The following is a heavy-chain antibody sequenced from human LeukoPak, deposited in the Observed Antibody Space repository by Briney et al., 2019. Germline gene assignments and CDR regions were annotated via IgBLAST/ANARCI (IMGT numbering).Heavy chain of an antibody. CDR2: IHYSGNT. CDR1: GGSISSYY. CDR3: ARSRSGYSYDHAAFDI. Sequence: PSETLSLTCTVSGGSISSYYWSWIRQPPGKGLEWLGYIHYSGNTDYNPSLKSRVTMSLHTSEDQFSLKLSSVTAADTAVYYCARSRSGYSYDHAAFDIWGQGTMVTVSS. J-gene: IGHJ3*02. D-gene: IGHD5-18*01. V-gene: IGHV4-59*01.